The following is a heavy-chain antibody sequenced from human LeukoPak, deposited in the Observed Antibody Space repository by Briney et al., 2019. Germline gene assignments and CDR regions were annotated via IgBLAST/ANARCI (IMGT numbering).Heavy chain of an antibody. Sequence: SSETLSLTCTVSGGSISSYYWSWVRQPPGKGLEWIGYIYYSGSTNYNPSLKSRVTISVDTSKNQFSLKLSSVTAADTAVYYCASGYYSAFDIWGQGTMVTVSS. D-gene: IGHD3-22*01. CDR1: GGSISSYY. J-gene: IGHJ3*02. V-gene: IGHV4-59*01. CDR3: ASGYYSAFDI. CDR2: IYYSGST.